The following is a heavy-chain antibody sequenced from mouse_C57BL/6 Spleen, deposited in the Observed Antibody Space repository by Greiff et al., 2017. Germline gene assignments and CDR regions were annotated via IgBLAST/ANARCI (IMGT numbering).Heavy chain of an antibody. J-gene: IGHJ1*03. D-gene: IGHD1-1*01. Sequence: QVQLKQSGAELVRPGASVTLSCKASGYTFTDYEMHWVKQTPVHGLEWIGAIDPETGGTAYNQKFKGKAILTADKSSSTAYMGLRSLTSEDSAVYYCTRGILRDWYFDVWGTGTTVTVSS. V-gene: IGHV1-15*01. CDR2: IDPETGGT. CDR3: TRGILRDWYFDV. CDR1: GYTFTDYE.